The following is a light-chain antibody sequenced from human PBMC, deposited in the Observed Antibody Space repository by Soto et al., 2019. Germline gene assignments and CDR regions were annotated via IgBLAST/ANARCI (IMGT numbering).Light chain of an antibody. CDR1: QSVSSN. CDR3: QQYNNWPPLYT. Sequence: EIVMTQSPATLSVSPGERATLSCRASQSVSSNLAWYQQKPGQAPRLLIYGASPRATGIPARFSGSGSGTEFTLTISSLQSEDFAVYSCQQYNNWPPLYTFGQGTKLEIK. CDR2: GAS. J-gene: IGKJ2*01. V-gene: IGKV3-15*01.